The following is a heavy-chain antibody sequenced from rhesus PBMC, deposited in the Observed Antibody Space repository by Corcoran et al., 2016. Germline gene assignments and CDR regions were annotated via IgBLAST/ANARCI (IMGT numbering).Heavy chain of an antibody. CDR1: GFTFSSTR. CDR3: VREGGGWDFDY. D-gene: IGHD6-37*01. Sequence: EVQLVESGGGLVQPGGSLRLSCAASGFTFSSTRMNWIRQAPGKRREVVDEIKYDGSEKKYVDSVKGRFTISRDNAKNSLYLQTNSLRAEDTAVYYCVREGGGWDFDYWGQGVLVTVSS. CDR2: IKYDGSEK. V-gene: IGHV3S35*01. J-gene: IGHJ4*01.